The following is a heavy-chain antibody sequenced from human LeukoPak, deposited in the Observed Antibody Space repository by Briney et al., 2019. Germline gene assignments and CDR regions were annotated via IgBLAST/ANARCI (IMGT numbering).Heavy chain of an antibody. CDR3: ARDRAVVVAATDY. J-gene: IGHJ4*02. Sequence: SVKVSCKASGGTLSSYAISWVRQAPGQGLEWMGGIIPIFGTANYAQKFQGRVTITTDESTSTAYMELSSLRSEDTAVYYCARDRAVVVAATDYWGQGTLVSVSS. CDR1: GGTLSSYA. CDR2: IIPIFGTA. V-gene: IGHV1-69*05. D-gene: IGHD2-15*01.